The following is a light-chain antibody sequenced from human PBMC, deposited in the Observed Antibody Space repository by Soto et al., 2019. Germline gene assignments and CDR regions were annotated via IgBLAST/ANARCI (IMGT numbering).Light chain of an antibody. V-gene: IGKV1-39*01. CDR3: QQSYSNPLT. CDR1: QYISSY. CDR2: AAS. Sequence: DIQMTQSPSSLSASVGDRVTITCRTSQYISSYLNWYQQKPGKAPKLLIYAASSLQSGVPSRFSGSGSGTDFTLTISSLQPEDFATCYCQQSYSNPLTFGPGTKVDIK. J-gene: IGKJ3*01.